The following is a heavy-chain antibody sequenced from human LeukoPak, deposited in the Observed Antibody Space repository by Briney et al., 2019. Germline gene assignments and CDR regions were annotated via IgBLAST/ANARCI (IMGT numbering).Heavy chain of an antibody. CDR1: GFTFSSYG. CDR3: AKEIAEVTVTTDYFDY. J-gene: IGHJ4*02. D-gene: IGHD4-17*01. CDR2: ISYDGSNK. Sequence: GGSLRLSCAASGFTFSSYGMHWVRQAPGKGLEWVAVISYDGSNKYYADSVKGRFTISRDNSKNTLYLQMNSLRAEDTAVYYCAKEIAEVTVTTDYFDYWGQGTLVTVSS. V-gene: IGHV3-30*18.